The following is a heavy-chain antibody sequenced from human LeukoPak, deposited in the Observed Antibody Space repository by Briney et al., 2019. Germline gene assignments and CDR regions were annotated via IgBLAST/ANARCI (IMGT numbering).Heavy chain of an antibody. V-gene: IGHV3-23*01. CDR2: ISGSGGST. Sequence: PGGSLRLSCAASGFTFSSYAMSWVRQAPGKGLEWVSAISGSGGSTYYADSVKGRFTISRDNSKNTLYLQMNSLRAEDTAVYYCAKGGARIAARPVSWFDPWGQGTLVTVSS. J-gene: IGHJ5*02. CDR3: AKGGARIAARPVSWFDP. D-gene: IGHD6-6*01. CDR1: GFTFSSYA.